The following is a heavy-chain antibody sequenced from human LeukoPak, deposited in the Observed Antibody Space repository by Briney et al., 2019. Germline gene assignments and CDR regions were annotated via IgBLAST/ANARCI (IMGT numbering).Heavy chain of an antibody. Sequence: PGGSLRLSCAASGFTFSGSAMHWVRQASGKGLEWVSAISGSGGSTYYADSVKGRFTISRDNSKNTLYLQMNSLRAEDTAVYYCAKNQVVITPDYFDYWGQGTLVTVSS. V-gene: IGHV3-23*01. J-gene: IGHJ4*02. D-gene: IGHD3-3*01. CDR1: GFTFSGSA. CDR2: ISGSGGST. CDR3: AKNQVVITPDYFDY.